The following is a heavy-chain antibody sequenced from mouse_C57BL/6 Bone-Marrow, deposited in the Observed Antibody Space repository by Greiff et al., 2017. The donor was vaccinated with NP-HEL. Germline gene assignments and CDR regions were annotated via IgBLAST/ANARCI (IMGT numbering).Heavy chain of an antibody. CDR2: FYPGSGSI. D-gene: IGHD1-1*01. V-gene: IGHV1-62-2*01. CDR3: ARHGRGGLRRGYFDV. CDR1: GYTFTEYT. Sequence: QVQLKESGAELVKPGASVKLSCKASGYTFTEYTIHWVKQRSGQGLEWIGWFYPGSGSIKYNEKFKDKATLTADKSSSTDYMELSRLTSEEAAVYFCARHGRGGLRRGYFDVWGTGTTVTVSS. J-gene: IGHJ1*03.